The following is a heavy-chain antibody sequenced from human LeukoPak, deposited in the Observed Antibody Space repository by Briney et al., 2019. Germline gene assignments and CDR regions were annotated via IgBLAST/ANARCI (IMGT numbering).Heavy chain of an antibody. V-gene: IGHV3-74*01. CDR1: GFTFSSYW. Sequence: PGGSLRLSCAASGFTFSSYWMHWVRQAPGKGLVWVSHINNGGSTPNYADSVKGRFTVSRDNAKNTLPLQMNSLRAEDTAVYYCARDTQYGLDVWGQGTTVTVSS. CDR2: INNGGSTP. J-gene: IGHJ6*02. CDR3: ARDTQYGLDV.